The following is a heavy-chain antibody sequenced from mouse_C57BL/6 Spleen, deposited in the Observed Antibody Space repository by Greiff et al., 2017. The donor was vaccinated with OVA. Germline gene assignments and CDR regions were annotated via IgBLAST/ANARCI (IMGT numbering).Heavy chain of an antibody. V-gene: IGHV5-12*01. D-gene: IGHD1-1*01. CDR3: ARRSLVVAKAMDY. CDR2: ISNGGGST. CDR1: GFTFSDYY. Sequence: EVKVVESGGGLVQPGGSLKLSCAASGFTFSDYYMYWVRQTPEKRLEWFAYISNGGGSTYYPDTVKGRFTISRDNAKNTLYLQMSRLKSEDTAMYYCARRSLVVAKAMDYWGQGTSVTVSS. J-gene: IGHJ4*01.